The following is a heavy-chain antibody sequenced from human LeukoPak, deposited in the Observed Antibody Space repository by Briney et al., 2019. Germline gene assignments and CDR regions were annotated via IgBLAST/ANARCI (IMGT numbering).Heavy chain of an antibody. CDR2: ISAYNGNT. D-gene: IGHD3-3*01. CDR3: ARVVHDFWSGFTVDYFDY. V-gene: IGHV1-18*01. J-gene: IGHJ4*01. Sequence: GASVKVCCKASGYIFTSYGISWVREAPGQGLEWMGWISAYNGNTNYAQKLQGRVTMTTDTSTSTAYMELRSLRSDDTAVYYCARVVHDFWSGFTVDYFDYWGQEPWSPSPQ. CDR1: GYIFTSYG.